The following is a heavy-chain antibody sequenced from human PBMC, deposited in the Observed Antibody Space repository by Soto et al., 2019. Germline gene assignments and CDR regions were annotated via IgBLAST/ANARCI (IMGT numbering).Heavy chain of an antibody. CDR1: GFTFSSYG. J-gene: IGHJ5*02. V-gene: IGHV3-30*03. Sequence: GGSLRLSCAASGFTFSSYGMHWVRQAPGKGLEWVAVISYDGSNKYYADSVKGRFTISRDNSKNTLYLQMNSPRAEDTAVYYCASGSSSSWNNWFDPWGQGTLVTVSS. D-gene: IGHD6-13*01. CDR2: ISYDGSNK. CDR3: ASGSSSSWNNWFDP.